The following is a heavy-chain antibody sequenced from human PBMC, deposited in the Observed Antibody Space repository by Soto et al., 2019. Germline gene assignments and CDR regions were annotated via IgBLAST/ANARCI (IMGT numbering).Heavy chain of an antibody. J-gene: IGHJ5*02. CDR1: GFTFITYA. CDR2: ISGTGGST. V-gene: IGHV3-23*01. D-gene: IGHD6-19*01. Sequence: WGSLSLSCASSGFTFITYAMSWARQAPGKGLEWVSAISGTGGSTNYADSVKGQFTISRDNSKNTLYLQMNSLRAEDTAVYYCAKPGYSSGWYNCFDPWGKGTLVTVSS. CDR3: AKPGYSSGWYNCFDP.